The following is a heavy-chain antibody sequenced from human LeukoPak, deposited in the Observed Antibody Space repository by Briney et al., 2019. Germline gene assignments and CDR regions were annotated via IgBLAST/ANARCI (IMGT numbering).Heavy chain of an antibody. CDR3: ARLSASQMAYEYFDL. CDR2: IYTSGNT. V-gene: IGHV4-4*09. CDR1: DGSISRYY. Sequence: LETLSLTCTVSDGSISRYYWSWIRQPPGKGLEWSGDIYTSGNTNYNPSLKSRVTISVDTSKNQFSLKLSSVTAADTAVYYCARLSASQMAYEYFDLWGRGTLVTVSS. J-gene: IGHJ2*01. D-gene: IGHD2-21*01.